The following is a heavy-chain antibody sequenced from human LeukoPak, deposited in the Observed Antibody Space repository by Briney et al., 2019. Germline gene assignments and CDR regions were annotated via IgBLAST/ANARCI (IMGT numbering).Heavy chain of an antibody. CDR2: IIPIFGTA. CDR3: ARAEGYCSGGSCFLLGAFDI. Sequence: GASVKVSCKASGGTFSSYAISWVRQAPGQGLEWMGGIIPIFGTANYAQKFQGRVTITADESTSTAYMELSSLRSEDTAVYYCARAEGYCSGGSCFLLGAFDIWGQGTMVTVSS. D-gene: IGHD2-15*01. V-gene: IGHV1-69*13. J-gene: IGHJ3*02. CDR1: GGTFSSYA.